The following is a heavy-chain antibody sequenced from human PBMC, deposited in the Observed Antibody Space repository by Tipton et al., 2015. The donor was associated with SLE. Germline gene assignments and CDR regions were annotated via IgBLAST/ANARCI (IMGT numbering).Heavy chain of an antibody. D-gene: IGHD2-15*01. V-gene: IGHV4-59*08. CDR1: GGSVGNYY. Sequence: TLSLTCTVSGGSVGNYYWSWIRQSPGKGLEWIGYIYYSGSTNYNPSLESRVTISVDTSKKQFSLVRSSLTAADTAVYYCAAHAAGRGGSGYWGQGTLVTVSS. CDR2: IYYSGST. CDR3: AAHAAGRGGSGY. J-gene: IGHJ4*02.